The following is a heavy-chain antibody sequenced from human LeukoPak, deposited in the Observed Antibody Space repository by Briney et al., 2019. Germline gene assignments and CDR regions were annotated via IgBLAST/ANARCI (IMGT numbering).Heavy chain of an antibody. CDR3: ARKYDILTGYDNWFDP. CDR1: VYTFTGYY. D-gene: IGHD3-9*01. V-gene: IGHV1-2*02. J-gene: IGHJ5*02. CDR2: INPNSGGT. Sequence: ASVKVSCKASVYTFTGYYMHWVRQAPGQGLEWMGWINPNSGGTKYAEKFQGRVTMTGDTSISTAYMELSRIRSDDTAVYFCARKYDILTGYDNWFDPWGQGTLVTVSS.